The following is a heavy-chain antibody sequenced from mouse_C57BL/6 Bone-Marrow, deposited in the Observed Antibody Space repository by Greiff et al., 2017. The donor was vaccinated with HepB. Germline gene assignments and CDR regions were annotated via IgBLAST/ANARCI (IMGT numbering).Heavy chain of an antibody. D-gene: IGHD1-1*01. V-gene: IGHV14-4*01. J-gene: IGHJ3*01. CDR3: TTCVPYGSSAWFAY. CDR1: GFTITDDY. Sequence: VQLKQSGAELVRPGASVKLSCTASGFTITDDYMHWVKQRPEQGLEWIGWIDPENGDTEYASKFQGKATITADTSSTTAYLQLSSPNSEDTAVYYCTTCVPYGSSAWFAYWGQGTLVTVSA. CDR2: IDPENGDT.